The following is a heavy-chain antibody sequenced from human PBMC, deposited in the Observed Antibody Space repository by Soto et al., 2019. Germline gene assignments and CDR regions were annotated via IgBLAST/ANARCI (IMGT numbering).Heavy chain of an antibody. CDR1: GGSINDGGYR. J-gene: IGHJ6*03. Sequence: SERLCGTKSVSGGSINDGGYRWSCISQHPGKGLEWIGYIYYSGSTYYNPSLKSRVTISVDTSKNQFSLKLSSVTAADTAVYYCARDQSTVTKRANYYYYYMDVLGKGTTVTGSS. V-gene: IGHV4-31*02. D-gene: IGHD4-17*01. CDR3: ARDQSTVTKRANYYYYYMDV. CDR2: IYYSGST.